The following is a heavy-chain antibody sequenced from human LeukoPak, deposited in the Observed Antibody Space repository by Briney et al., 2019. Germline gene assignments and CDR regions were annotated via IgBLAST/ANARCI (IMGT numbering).Heavy chain of an antibody. CDR3: ARSYYGSGGPGAFDI. CDR2: FYHSGST. D-gene: IGHD3-10*01. J-gene: IGHJ3*02. Sequence: SETLSLTCAVSGGSISSSNWWSWVRQPPGKGLEWIGEFYHSGSTNYNPSLKSRVTISVDKSKNQFSLKLSSVTAADTAVYYCARSYYGSGGPGAFDIWGQGTMVTVSS. CDR1: GGSISSSNW. V-gene: IGHV4-4*02.